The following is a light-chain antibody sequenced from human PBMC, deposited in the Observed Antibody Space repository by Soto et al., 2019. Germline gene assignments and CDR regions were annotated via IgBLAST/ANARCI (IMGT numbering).Light chain of an antibody. V-gene: IGKV1-9*01. CDR1: QGISSY. J-gene: IGKJ1*01. Sequence: DIQLTQSPSFLSASVGDRVTITCRAIQGISSYLAWYQQKPGRAPNLLIFGASTLRSGVPSRFSGSRSGTEFTLTISSLQPEDFATYYCQQLRTFGQGTKVEIK. CDR2: GAS. CDR3: QQLRT.